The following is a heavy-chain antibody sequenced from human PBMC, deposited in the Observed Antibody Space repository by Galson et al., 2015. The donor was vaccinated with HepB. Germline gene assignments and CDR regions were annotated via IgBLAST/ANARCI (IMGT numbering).Heavy chain of an antibody. CDR1: GYIFSNYW. J-gene: IGHJ4*02. CDR3: AKMSVGCFDY. D-gene: IGHD1-26*01. Sequence: QSGAEVKKPGESLKISCMGSGYIFSNYWIVWVRRMPGKGLEFMGIIYPGDSDTKYSPSFQGQVTISADKSTSTAYLQWSSLKASDTAMYYCAKMSVGCFDYWGQGTLVTVAS. CDR2: IYPGDSDT. V-gene: IGHV5-51*01.